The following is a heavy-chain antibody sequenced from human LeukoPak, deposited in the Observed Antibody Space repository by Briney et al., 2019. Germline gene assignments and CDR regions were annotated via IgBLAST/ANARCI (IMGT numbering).Heavy chain of an antibody. CDR1: GDSIGSYY. D-gene: IGHD6-13*01. Sequence: PSETLSLTCTVSGDSIGSYYWSWIRQPPGKGLEWIANIHYSGTTNYNPSLKSRVTISIDTSKNQFSLRLSSVTATDTAVYYCVKAAPGPHHAFDIWGQGTMVTVSS. CDR3: VKAAPGPHHAFDI. CDR2: IHYSGTT. V-gene: IGHV4-59*08. J-gene: IGHJ3*02.